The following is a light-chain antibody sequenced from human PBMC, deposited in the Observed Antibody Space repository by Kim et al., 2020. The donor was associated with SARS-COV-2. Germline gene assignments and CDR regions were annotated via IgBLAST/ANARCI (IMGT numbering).Light chain of an antibody. CDR2: GAS. CDR3: QQYGNSPHT. V-gene: IGKV3-20*01. Sequence: PGERATLSCRASQSVSSSYLAWYQQKPGQARRLLIYGASSRATGVPDRFSGSGSGTDFTLTITRLEPEDFAVYYCQQYGNSPHTFGQGTKV. CDR1: QSVSSSY. J-gene: IGKJ1*01.